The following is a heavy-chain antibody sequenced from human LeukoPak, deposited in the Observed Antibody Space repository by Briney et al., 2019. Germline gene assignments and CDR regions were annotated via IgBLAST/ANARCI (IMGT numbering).Heavy chain of an antibody. D-gene: IGHD2-2*01. V-gene: IGHV3-21*01. CDR3: ARTGDCSSTICTDGFDI. CDR2: ISSSSSSL. Sequence: GGSLRLSCAASGFTFSIYTMNWVRQAPGKGLEWVSSISSSSSSLHYADSVKGRFTISRDNAKNSLYLQMNSLRAEDTAVYSCARTGDCSSTICTDGFDIWGQGTMVTVSS. CDR1: GFTFSIYT. J-gene: IGHJ3*02.